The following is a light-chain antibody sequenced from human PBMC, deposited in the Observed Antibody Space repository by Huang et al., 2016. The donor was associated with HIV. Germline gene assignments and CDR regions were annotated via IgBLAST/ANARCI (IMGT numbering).Light chain of an antibody. CDR2: DAS. CDR3: QQYYTTPRT. J-gene: IGKJ1*01. Sequence: EIVLTQSPATLSLSPGERATLSCRASQSVGRYLAWYQQRPGQAPRLLIYDASNRATGIPARFSGSASGTDFTLTISNLQAEDVAVYYCQQYYTTPRTFGQGTKVEVK. CDR1: QSVGRY. V-gene: IGKV3-11*01.